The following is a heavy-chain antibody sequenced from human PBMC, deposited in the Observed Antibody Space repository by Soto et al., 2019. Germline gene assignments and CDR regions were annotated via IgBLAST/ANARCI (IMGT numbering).Heavy chain of an antibody. J-gene: IGHJ4*02. CDR2: IYYSGST. CDR1: GGSISSSSYY. Sequence: QLQLQESGPGLVKPSETLSLTCTVSGGSISSSSYYWGWIRQPPGKGLEWIGSIYYSGSTYYNPSLKSRVTISVDTSKNQFSLKLSSVTAADTAVYYCVRHTFPYDSSGYWDYWGQGTLVTVSS. CDR3: VRHTFPYDSSGYWDY. D-gene: IGHD3-22*01. V-gene: IGHV4-39*01.